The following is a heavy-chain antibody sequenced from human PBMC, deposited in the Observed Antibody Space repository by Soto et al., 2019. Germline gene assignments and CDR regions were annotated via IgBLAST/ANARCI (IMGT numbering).Heavy chain of an antibody. CDR1: GYTFTSYG. V-gene: IGHV1-18*04. D-gene: IGHD3-3*01. Sequence: ASVKVSCKASGYTFTSYGISWVRQAPGQGLEWMGWISAYNGNTNYAQKLQGRVTMTTDTSTSTAYMELRSLRSDDTAVYYCARGGVRITIFGVVTVDDAFDISGQGTMLTVSS. CDR3: ARGGVRITIFGVVTVDDAFDI. CDR2: ISAYNGNT. J-gene: IGHJ3*02.